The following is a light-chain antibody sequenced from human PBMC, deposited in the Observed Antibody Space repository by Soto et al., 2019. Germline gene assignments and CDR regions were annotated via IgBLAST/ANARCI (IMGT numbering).Light chain of an antibody. Sequence: EIVLTQSPATLSLSPGERATLSCRASQSVDIYLAWYQQKPGQAPRLLIYDASNRATGIPARFSGSGSGTDFTLTISSLEPEDLAVYYCQQRSNWPRTFGGGTKVEIK. CDR1: QSVDIY. V-gene: IGKV3-11*01. CDR2: DAS. CDR3: QQRSNWPRT. J-gene: IGKJ4*01.